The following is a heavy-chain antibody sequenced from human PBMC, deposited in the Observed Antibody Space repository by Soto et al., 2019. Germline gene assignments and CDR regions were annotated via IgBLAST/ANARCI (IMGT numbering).Heavy chain of an antibody. CDR1: GFTFSSYW. Sequence: PVGSLRLSCAASGFTFSSYWMHWVRQAPGKGLVWVSRINSDGSSTSYADSVKGRFTISRDNAKNTLYLQMNSLRAEDTAVYYCARENDFWSGYYRSPAYFDYWGQGTLVTVSS. CDR2: INSDGSST. J-gene: IGHJ4*02. D-gene: IGHD3-3*01. CDR3: ARENDFWSGYYRSPAYFDY. V-gene: IGHV3-74*01.